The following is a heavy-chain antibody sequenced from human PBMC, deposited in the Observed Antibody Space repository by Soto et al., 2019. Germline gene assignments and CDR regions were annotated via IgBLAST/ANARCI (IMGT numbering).Heavy chain of an antibody. J-gene: IGHJ5*01. CDR2: IIPISETT. V-gene: IGHV1-69*06. Sequence: SVKGSCKASGASFSSLGINWVRQAPGQGLEWMGGIIPISETTNYAQIFQGRVSIVADISTSTAYMELSRLRSEDTAVYYCARALLSHAVDCGGYDS. CDR3: ARALLSHAVDCGGYDS. D-gene: IGHD2-21*01. CDR1: GASFSSLG.